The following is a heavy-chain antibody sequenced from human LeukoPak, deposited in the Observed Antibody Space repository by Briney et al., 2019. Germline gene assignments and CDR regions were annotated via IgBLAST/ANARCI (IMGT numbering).Heavy chain of an antibody. D-gene: IGHD6-13*01. CDR2: INHSGST. J-gene: IGHJ4*02. Sequence: SETLSLTCAVYGGSFSGYYWRWIRQPPGKGLEWSGEINHSGSTNDNPSLKRRVTISVDTSKNQFPLKLSSVAAADTAVYYCTRRIAAAATGADYWGQATLVTASS. CDR1: GGSFSGYY. CDR3: TRRIAAAATGADY. V-gene: IGHV4-34*01.